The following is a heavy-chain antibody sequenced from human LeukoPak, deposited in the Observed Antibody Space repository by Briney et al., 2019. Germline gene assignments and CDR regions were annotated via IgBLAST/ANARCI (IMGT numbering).Heavy chain of an antibody. CDR2: IKQDGSDK. J-gene: IGHJ4*02. CDR3: ATGSQIREADY. V-gene: IGHV3-7*03. CDR1: GFTFNNYW. D-gene: IGHD3-10*01. Sequence: SGGSLRLSCAASGFTFNNYWMSWVRQAPGKGLEWVANIKQDGSDKYYVDSVKGRFTISRDNAKNSLYLQMNSLRAEDTAVYYCATGSQIREADYWGQGTLVTVSS.